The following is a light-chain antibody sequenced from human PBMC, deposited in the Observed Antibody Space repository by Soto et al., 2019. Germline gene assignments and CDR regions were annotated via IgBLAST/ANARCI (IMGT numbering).Light chain of an antibody. CDR2: DAS. J-gene: IGKJ1*01. CDR3: QHYNSYSEA. CDR1: QSISHF. Sequence: DIQMTQSPSTLSASVGDRVTITCRASQSISHFLAWYQQKPGKVPKLLIYDASSLESGVPSRFSGSGSGTEFTLTISSLQPDDFATYYCQHYNSYSEAFGQGTKVDI. V-gene: IGKV1-5*01.